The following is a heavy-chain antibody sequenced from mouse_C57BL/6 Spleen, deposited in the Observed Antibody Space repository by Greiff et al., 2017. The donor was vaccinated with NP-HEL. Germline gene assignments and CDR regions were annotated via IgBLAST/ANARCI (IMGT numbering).Heavy chain of an antibody. CDR1: GFTFSSYT. J-gene: IGHJ2*01. Sequence: EVQLVESGGGLVKPGGSLKLSCAASGFTFSSYTMSWVRQTPEKRLEWVATISGGGGNTYYPDSVTGRFTISRDNATNTLYLQMSSLRSEDTALYYCARQLRLRDYFDHWGQGTTLTVSS. CDR2: ISGGGGNT. D-gene: IGHD3-2*02. V-gene: IGHV5-9*01. CDR3: ARQLRLRDYFDH.